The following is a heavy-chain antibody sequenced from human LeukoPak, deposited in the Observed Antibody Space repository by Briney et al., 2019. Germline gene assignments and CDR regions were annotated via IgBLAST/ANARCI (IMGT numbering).Heavy chain of an antibody. J-gene: IGHJ6*03. V-gene: IGHV4-39*01. CDR3: VTMIVVVINPLDYYMDV. Sequence: PSETLSLTCTVPGGSVSSSSYYWGWIRQPPGKGLEWIGSIYYSGSTYYNPSLKSRVTISVDTSKNQFSLKLSSVTAADTAVYYCVTMIVVVINPLDYYMDVWGKGTTVTISS. CDR2: IYYSGST. D-gene: IGHD3-22*01. CDR1: GGSVSSSSYY.